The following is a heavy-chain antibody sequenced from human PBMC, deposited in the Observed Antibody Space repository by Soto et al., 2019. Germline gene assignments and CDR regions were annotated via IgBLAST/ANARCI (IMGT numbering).Heavy chain of an antibody. D-gene: IGHD3-3*01. CDR3: TKAGEDFWSAYLYYFDY. CDR2: IRTSGGST. V-gene: IGHV3-23*01. CDR1: GFTFSRYA. J-gene: IGHJ4*02. Sequence: GGSLRLSCAASGFTFSRYAMSWVRQAPGKGLEWVSAIRTSGGSTYYADSVKGRFTISRDNYKNTLYLQMNSLRAEDTAVYYCTKAGEDFWSAYLYYFDYWGKGTRLPSPQ.